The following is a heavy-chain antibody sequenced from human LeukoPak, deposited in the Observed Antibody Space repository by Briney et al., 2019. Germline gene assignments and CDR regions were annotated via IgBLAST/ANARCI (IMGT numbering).Heavy chain of an antibody. CDR3: ARDRAPDRGRLFDS. CDR2: SYYSGST. V-gene: IGHV4-59*01. Sequence: SETLSLTCTVSGGSITHYYWTWIRQPPGKTLEWIGYSYYSGSTKYNPSLKSRVTISVDTSNNQFSLNLRSVTAADTAVYYCARDRAPDRGRLFDSWGQGTLVTVSS. D-gene: IGHD1-14*01. CDR1: GGSITHYY. J-gene: IGHJ4*02.